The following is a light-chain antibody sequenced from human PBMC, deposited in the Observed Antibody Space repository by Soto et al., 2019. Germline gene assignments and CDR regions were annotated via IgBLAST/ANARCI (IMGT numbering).Light chain of an antibody. J-gene: IGKJ1*01. V-gene: IGKV3-15*01. CDR1: HTLRDS. CDR3: QQYDSWPPWT. Sequence: EIVLTQSPGTLSLSPGERATLSCRASHTLRDSVAWYQQRPGQAPRLLIYDASTRATGVPARFSGTGSGIEFTLTISSLQSEDFAVYYCQQYDSWPPWTFGQGTKVDIK. CDR2: DAS.